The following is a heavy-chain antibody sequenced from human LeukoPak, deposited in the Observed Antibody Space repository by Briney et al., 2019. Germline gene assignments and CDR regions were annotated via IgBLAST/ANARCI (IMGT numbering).Heavy chain of an antibody. CDR2: CYYSGST. J-gene: IGHJ3*02. D-gene: IGHD6-19*01. CDR1: NGSISSSSHY. V-gene: IGHV4-39*01. CDR3: ARRSSGWSYAFDI. Sequence: SETLSLTCSVSNGSISSSSHYWAWIRRPPGKGPEWMGSCYYSGSTYYNPSLERRVTLSVDTSKNQFSLKLSSVTAADTAMYYCARRSSGWSYAFDIWGQGTMVTVSS.